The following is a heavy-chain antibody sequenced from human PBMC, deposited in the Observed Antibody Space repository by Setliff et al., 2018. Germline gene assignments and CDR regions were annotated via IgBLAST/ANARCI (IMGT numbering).Heavy chain of an antibody. V-gene: IGHV4-59*11. J-gene: IGHJ6*03. CDR1: GGSISHHY. CDR2: MYNSGNT. D-gene: IGHD3-10*01. Sequence: PSETLSLTCTVSGGSISHHYWSWIRQPPGKGLEWVGYMYNSGNTNYNPSLRRRVAISVDKSKNQFSLKLSSVTAADTAVYYCARALLWFGEGMDVWGKGTTVTVSS. CDR3: ARALLWFGEGMDV.